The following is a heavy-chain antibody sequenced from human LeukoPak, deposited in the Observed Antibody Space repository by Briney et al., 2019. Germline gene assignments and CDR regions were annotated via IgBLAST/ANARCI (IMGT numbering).Heavy chain of an antibody. CDR3: AKDWVVRGVISY. CDR1: GFTFITYA. CDR2: ISYDGNNK. Sequence: GGSLRLSCAASGFTFITYAMHWVRQAPGKGLEWVAGISYDGNNKYYAESVKGRFTISRDNSKNTLYLQMNSLRAEDTAVYYCAKDWVVRGVISYWGQGTLVTVSS. D-gene: IGHD3-10*01. J-gene: IGHJ4*02. V-gene: IGHV3-30*18.